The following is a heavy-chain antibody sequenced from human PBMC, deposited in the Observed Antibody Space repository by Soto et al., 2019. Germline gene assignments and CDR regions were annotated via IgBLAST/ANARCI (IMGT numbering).Heavy chain of an antibody. J-gene: IGHJ6*02. Sequence: ASVKVSCKASGYTFTSYGISWVRQAPGQGLEWMGWISAYNGNTNYAQKLQGRVTMTTDTSTSTAYMELRSLRSEDTAVYYFARGPVAAGYSYGYYYYGMDVWGQGTTVTVSS. CDR2: ISAYNGNT. V-gene: IGHV1-18*01. CDR1: GYTFTSYG. CDR3: ARGPVAAGYSYGYYYYGMDV. D-gene: IGHD5-18*01.